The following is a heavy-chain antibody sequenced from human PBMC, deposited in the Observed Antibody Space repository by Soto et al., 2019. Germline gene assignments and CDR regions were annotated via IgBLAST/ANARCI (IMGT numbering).Heavy chain of an antibody. V-gene: IGHV5-51*01. Sequence: GESLKISCKGSGYSFTSYWIGWVRQMPGKGLEWMGIIYPGDSDTRYSPSFQGQVTISADKSISTAYLQWSSLEASDTAMYYCARFLYDFWSGASDAFDIWGQGTMVTVSS. D-gene: IGHD3-3*01. CDR2: IYPGDSDT. J-gene: IGHJ3*02. CDR3: ARFLYDFWSGASDAFDI. CDR1: GYSFTSYW.